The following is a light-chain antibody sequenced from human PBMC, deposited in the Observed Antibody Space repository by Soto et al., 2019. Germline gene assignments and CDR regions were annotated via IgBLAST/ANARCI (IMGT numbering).Light chain of an antibody. V-gene: IGLV2-8*01. J-gene: IGLJ1*01. Sequence: HSVLTQHPSATGSPGQSVTISCTGTSSDVGIYNSVSWYQQHPGKAPKLIIYEVTKRPSGVPDRFSGSKSGNTASLTVSGLQAEDEADYYCSSSAGSNRVFGTGTKVTVL. CDR1: SSDVGIYNS. CDR2: EVT. CDR3: SSSAGSNRV.